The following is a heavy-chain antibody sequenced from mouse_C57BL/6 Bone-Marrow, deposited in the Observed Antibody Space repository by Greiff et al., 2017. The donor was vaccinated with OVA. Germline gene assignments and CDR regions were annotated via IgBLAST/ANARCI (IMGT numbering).Heavy chain of an antibody. D-gene: IGHD2-4*01. CDR2: ILPGSGST. J-gene: IGHJ4*01. CDR3: ARPIYYDYDGYYYAMDY. V-gene: IGHV1-9*01. CDR1: GYTFTGYW. Sequence: QVQLQQSGAELLKPGASVKLSCKATGYTFTGYWIEWVKQRPGHGLEWIGEILPGSGSTNYNEKFKGKATFTADTSSNTAYMQLSSLTTEDSAIYYCARPIYYDYDGYYYAMDYWGQGTSVTVSS.